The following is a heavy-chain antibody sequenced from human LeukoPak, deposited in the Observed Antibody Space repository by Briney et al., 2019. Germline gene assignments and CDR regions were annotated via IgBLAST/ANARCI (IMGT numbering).Heavy chain of an antibody. Sequence: PSETLSLTCAVYGGSFSGYYWSWIRQPPGKGPEWIGEINHSGSTNYNPSLKSRVTISVDTSKNQFSLKLSSVTAADTAVYYCARGHRAVAGPSDYWGQGTLVTVSS. J-gene: IGHJ4*02. CDR3: ARGHRAVAGPSDY. D-gene: IGHD6-19*01. CDR1: GGSFSGYY. V-gene: IGHV4-34*01. CDR2: INHSGST.